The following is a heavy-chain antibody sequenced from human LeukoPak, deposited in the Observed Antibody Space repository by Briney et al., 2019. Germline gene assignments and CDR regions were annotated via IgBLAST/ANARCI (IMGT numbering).Heavy chain of an antibody. CDR3: ARDQYYDSKGWFDP. D-gene: IGHD3-22*01. CDR2: ISTYNVNT. Sequence: ASVKVSCKASGYTFYYYGISWVRQAPGQGLEWMGWISTYNVNTNYAQKLQGRVTMTTDTSTSTAYMELRSLRSDDTAVYYCARDQYYDSKGWFDPWGQGTLVTVSS. J-gene: IGHJ5*02. V-gene: IGHV1-18*01. CDR1: GYTFYYYG.